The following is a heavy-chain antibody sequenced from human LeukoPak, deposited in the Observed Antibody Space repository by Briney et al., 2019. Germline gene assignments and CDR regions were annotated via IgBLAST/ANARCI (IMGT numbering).Heavy chain of an antibody. D-gene: IGHD6-13*01. V-gene: IGHV3-30*03. CDR3: ARDVEAAAGTDDGFYGMDV. CDR2: ISYDGSNK. CDR1: GFTFSSYG. Sequence: GGSLRLSCAASGFTFSSYGMHWVRQAPGKGLEWVAVISYDGSNKYYADSVKGRFTISRDNSKNTLYLQMNSLRAEDTAVYYCARDVEAAAGTDDGFYGMDVWGQGTTVTVSS. J-gene: IGHJ6*02.